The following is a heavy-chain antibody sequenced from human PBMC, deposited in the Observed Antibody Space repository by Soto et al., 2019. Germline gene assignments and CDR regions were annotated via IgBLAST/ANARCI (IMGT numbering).Heavy chain of an antibody. CDR2: INHSGST. CDR1: GGSFSGYY. Sequence: QVQLQQWGAGLLKPSETLSLTCAVYGGSFSGYYWSWIRQPPGKGLEWIGEINHSGSTNYNPSLKSRVTISVDTSKNKFSLKLSSVTAADTAVYYCASRRLHGSCRKNYFDSWGQGPLVTVSS. D-gene: IGHD3-10*01. CDR3: ASRRLHGSCRKNYFDS. J-gene: IGHJ4*02. V-gene: IGHV4-34*01.